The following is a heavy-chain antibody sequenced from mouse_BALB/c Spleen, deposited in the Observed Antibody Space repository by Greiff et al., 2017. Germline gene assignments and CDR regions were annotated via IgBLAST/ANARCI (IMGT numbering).Heavy chain of an antibody. D-gene: IGHD3-1*01. CDR3: TRRAARALYYFDY. Sequence: QVHVKQSGAELVKPGASVKLSCKASGYTFTSYYMYWVKQRPGQGLEWIGEINPSNGGTNFNEKFKSKATLTVDKSSSTAYMQLSSLTSEDSAVYYCTRRAARALYYFDYWGQGTTLTVSS. V-gene: IGHV1S81*02. CDR1: GYTFTSYY. J-gene: IGHJ2*01. CDR2: INPSNGGT.